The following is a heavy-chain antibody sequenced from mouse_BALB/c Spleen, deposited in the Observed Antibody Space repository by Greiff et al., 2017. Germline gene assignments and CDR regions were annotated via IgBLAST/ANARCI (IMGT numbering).Heavy chain of an antibody. CDR2: IRSKSNNYAT. V-gene: IGHV10-1*02. CDR1: GFTFNTYA. J-gene: IGHJ3*01. CDR3: VRDGYERFAY. Sequence: EVQLVESGGGLVQPKGSLKLSCAASGFTFNTYAMNWVRQAPGKGLEWVARIRSKSNNYATYYADSVKDRFTISRDDSQSMLYLQMNNLKTEDTAMYYCVRDGYERFAYWGQGTLVTVSA. D-gene: IGHD2-2*01.